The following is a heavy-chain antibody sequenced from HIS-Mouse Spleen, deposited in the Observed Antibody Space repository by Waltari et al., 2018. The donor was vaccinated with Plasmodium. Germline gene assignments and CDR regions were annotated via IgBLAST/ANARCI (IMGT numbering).Heavy chain of an antibody. J-gene: IGHJ1*01. CDR2: INPNSGGT. D-gene: IGHD6-13*01. CDR3: ARVLGYKAAAGTFVEYFQH. CDR1: GYTFTGYY. Sequence: QVQLVQSGAEVKKPGASVKVSCKASGYTFTGYYMHWVRQAPGPGLEWMGWINPNSGGTNYGQKFQGRVTMTRDTSISTAYMELSRLRSDDTAVYYWARVLGYKAAAGTFVEYFQHWGQGTLVTVSS. V-gene: IGHV1-2*02.